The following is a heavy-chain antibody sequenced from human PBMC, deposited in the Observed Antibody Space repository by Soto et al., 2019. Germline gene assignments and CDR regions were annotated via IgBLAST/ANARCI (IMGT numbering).Heavy chain of an antibody. V-gene: IGHV4-39*01. CDR2: IFYTGTT. Sequence: PSETLSLTCSVSGGSVSYNSYYWGWIRQPPGKGLEWVGGIFYTGTTYYNPSLKDRLSISVDTPKNSFSLNLTSVTAADTAVYFCARLVVVAPVANVWGQGALVTVSS. J-gene: IGHJ4*02. CDR3: ARLVVVAPVANV. D-gene: IGHD2-21*01. CDR1: GGSVSYNSYY.